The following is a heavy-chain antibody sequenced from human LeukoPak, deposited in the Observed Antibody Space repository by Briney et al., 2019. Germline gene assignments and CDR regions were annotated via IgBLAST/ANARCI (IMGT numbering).Heavy chain of an antibody. J-gene: IGHJ6*02. CDR1: GGTFSSYA. D-gene: IGHD6-19*01. CDR2: IIPIFGTA. Sequence: VASVKVSCTASGGTFSSYAISWVRQAPGQGLEWMGGIIPIFGTANYAQKFQGRVTITADESTSTAYMELSSLRSEDTAVYYCARGRIAVAGTEGYYYHGMDVWGQGTTVTVSS. V-gene: IGHV1-69*13. CDR3: ARGRIAVAGTEGYYYHGMDV.